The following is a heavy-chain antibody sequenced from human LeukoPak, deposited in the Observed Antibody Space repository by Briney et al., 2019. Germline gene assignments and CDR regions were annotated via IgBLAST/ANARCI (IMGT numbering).Heavy chain of an antibody. J-gene: IGHJ3*02. V-gene: IGHV3-7*01. D-gene: IGHD3-22*01. CDR3: ARETYYYDSSGYYYAGAFDI. Sequence: GGSLRLSCAASGFTFSSYWMGWVRQAPGKGLEWVANIKQDGSEKYYVDSVKGRFTISRDNAKNSLYLQMNSLRAEDTAVYYCARETYYYDSSGYYYAGAFDIWGQGTMVTVSS. CDR2: IKQDGSEK. CDR1: GFTFSSYW.